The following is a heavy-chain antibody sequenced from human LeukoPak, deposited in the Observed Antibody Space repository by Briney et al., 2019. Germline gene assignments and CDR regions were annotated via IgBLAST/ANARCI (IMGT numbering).Heavy chain of an antibody. CDR3: AKCGNSGCHLIDY. J-gene: IGHJ4*02. CDR2: ISGRTGAT. V-gene: IGHV3-23*01. Sequence: PGGSLRLSCAASGFTFTTNAMSWVRQAPGKGLEWVSAISGRTGATYYADSEKGRFTISRDNSKSTLYLQMDSLRAEDTAVYYCAKCGNSGCHLIDYWGQGTVVTVSS. CDR1: GFTFTTNA. D-gene: IGHD5-12*01.